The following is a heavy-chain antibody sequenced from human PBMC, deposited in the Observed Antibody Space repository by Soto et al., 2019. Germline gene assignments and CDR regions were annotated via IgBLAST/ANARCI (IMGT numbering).Heavy chain of an antibody. Sequence: PGGSLRLSCAASGFTVSSNYMSWVRQAPGKGLEWVSVIYSGGSTYYADSVKGRFTISGDNSKNTLYLQMNSLRAEDTAVYYCARSLGDWNYNYYYYGMDVWGQGTTVTVSS. CDR1: GFTVSSNY. D-gene: IGHD1-7*01. CDR2: IYSGGST. V-gene: IGHV3-53*01. CDR3: ARSLGDWNYNYYYYGMDV. J-gene: IGHJ6*02.